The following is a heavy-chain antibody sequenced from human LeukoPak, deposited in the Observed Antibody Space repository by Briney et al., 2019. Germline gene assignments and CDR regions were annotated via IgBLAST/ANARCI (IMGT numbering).Heavy chain of an antibody. CDR1: GFTVSSNY. CDR2: IYSGGST. CDR3: VRDPDYPSPLFDY. Sequence: GGSLRLSCAASGFTVSSNYMSWVRQAPGKGLEWVSVIYSGGSTYYADSVKGRFTISRDNSKNTLYLQMNSLRAEDTAVYYCVRDPDYPSPLFDYWGQGTLVTVSS. D-gene: IGHD4-11*01. J-gene: IGHJ4*02. V-gene: IGHV3-66*01.